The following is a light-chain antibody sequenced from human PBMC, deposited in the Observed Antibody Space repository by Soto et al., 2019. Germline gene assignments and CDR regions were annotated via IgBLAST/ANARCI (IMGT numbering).Light chain of an antibody. J-gene: IGKJ1*01. CDR2: GAS. CDR3: QQYDSSPRT. Sequence: DIVLTQSPGALSLSPGERATLSCRASQSVSSSFLAWYQQKPGQAPRLLIYGASSRAPGIPDKFSGSGSGTDFTLTTSRMEPEDFAVYYCQQYDSSPRTFGQGTKVEIK. V-gene: IGKV3-20*01. CDR1: QSVSSSF.